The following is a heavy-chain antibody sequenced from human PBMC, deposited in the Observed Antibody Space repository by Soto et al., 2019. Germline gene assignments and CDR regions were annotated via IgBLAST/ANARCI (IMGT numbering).Heavy chain of an antibody. Sequence: QLQLHESGPGLVKPSETLSLTCNVSGDSIGRFYWSWIRQSAGKGLEWIGRVYSTGGVTYNPAPKGRVTISLDRSNNHVSLEMNSVTAADTAVYFCASDLSGTGMDIWGRGTRVSVSS. CDR3: ASDLSGTGMDI. CDR1: GDSIGRFY. CDR2: VYSTGGV. V-gene: IGHV4-4*07. J-gene: IGHJ6*02. D-gene: IGHD1-26*01.